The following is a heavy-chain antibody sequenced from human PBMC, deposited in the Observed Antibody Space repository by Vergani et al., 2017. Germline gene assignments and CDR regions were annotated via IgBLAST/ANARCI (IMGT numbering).Heavy chain of an antibody. D-gene: IGHD3-22*01. CDR1: GFTFSDYY. V-gene: IGHV3-11*01. CDR3: ARDEYDSSGYYNYYYYYMDV. Sequence: QVQLVESGGGLVKPGGSLRLSCAASGFTFSDYYMSWIRQAPGKGLEWVSYISSSGSTIYYADSVKGRFTISRDNAKNSLYLQMNSLRAEDTAVYYCARDEYDSSGYYNYYYYYMDVWGNGTTVTVSS. CDR2: ISSSGSTI. J-gene: IGHJ6*03.